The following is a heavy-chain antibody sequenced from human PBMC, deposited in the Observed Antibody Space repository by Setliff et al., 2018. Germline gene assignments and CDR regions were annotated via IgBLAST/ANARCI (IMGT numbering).Heavy chain of an antibody. D-gene: IGHD3-10*01. CDR1: GFTFHDYA. V-gene: IGHV3-23*01. CDR3: VRAVVIRGSKPLDS. Sequence: GGSLRLSCAASGFTFHDYAMHWVRQAPGKGLEWVSGISSTGGSTYYADSVQGRFTISRENSKNTLYLQMNSLRSDDTAVYYCVRAVVIRGSKPLDSWGQGTLVTVSS. CDR2: ISSTGGST. J-gene: IGHJ4*02.